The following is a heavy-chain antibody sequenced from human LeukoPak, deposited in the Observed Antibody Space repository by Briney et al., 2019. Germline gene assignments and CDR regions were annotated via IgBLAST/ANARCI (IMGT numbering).Heavy chain of an antibody. Sequence: PGGSLRLSCAASGFTFSSYAMSWVRQAPGKGLEWVSAISGSGGSTYYADSVKGRFTISRDNSKNSLYLQMNSLRAEDTAVYYCARAEAAGVTMDVWGKGTTVTVSS. V-gene: IGHV3-23*01. CDR3: ARAEAAGVTMDV. J-gene: IGHJ6*03. D-gene: IGHD6-13*01. CDR1: GFTFSSYA. CDR2: ISGSGGST.